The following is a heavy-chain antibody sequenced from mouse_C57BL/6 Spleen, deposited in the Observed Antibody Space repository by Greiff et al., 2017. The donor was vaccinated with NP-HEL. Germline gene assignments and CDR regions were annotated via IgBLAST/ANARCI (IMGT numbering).Heavy chain of an antibody. CDR1: GFTFSSYA. J-gene: IGHJ1*03. CDR2: ISDGGSYT. CDR3: ARVPHYGSSYRYFDV. Sequence: EVQVVESGGGLVKPGGSLKLSCAASGFTFSSYAMSWVRQTPEKRLEWVATISDGGSYTYYPDNVKGRFTISRDNAKNNLYLQMSHLKSEDTAMYYCARVPHYGSSYRYFDVWGTGTTVTVSS. V-gene: IGHV5-4*01. D-gene: IGHD1-1*01.